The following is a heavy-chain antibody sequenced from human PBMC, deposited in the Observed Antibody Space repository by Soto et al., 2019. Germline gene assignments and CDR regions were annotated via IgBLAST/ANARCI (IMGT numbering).Heavy chain of an antibody. D-gene: IGHD5-18*01. CDR3: ARDSGADTVMTRYRGWGMDV. Sequence: QVQLVQSGAEVKKPGASVKVSCKASGYTFTSYGISWVRQAPGQGLEWMGWISAYTGNTNYAQKLQGRVTMTTDTSTSTAYMELRSLRSYDTAVYYCARDSGADTVMTRYRGWGMDVCGQVTMVTVSS. CDR1: GYTFTSYG. V-gene: IGHV1-18*01. J-gene: IGHJ6*01. CDR2: ISAYTGNT.